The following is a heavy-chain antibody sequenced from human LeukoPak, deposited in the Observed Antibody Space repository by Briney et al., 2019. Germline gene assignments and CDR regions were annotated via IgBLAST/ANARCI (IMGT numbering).Heavy chain of an antibody. J-gene: IGHJ4*02. D-gene: IGHD3/OR15-3a*01. CDR1: GFTLSDAW. CDR3: ATDIWTSKGRDY. Sequence: PGGSLRLSCAVSGFTLSDAWMNWVRQAPGKGLEWVGHIRTKSEGGITEYAEPVKGRFTISRDDSKNILYLQINSLKTEDTGVYYCATDIWTSKGRDYWGQGTLVIVSS. V-gene: IGHV3-15*01. CDR2: IRTKSEGGIT.